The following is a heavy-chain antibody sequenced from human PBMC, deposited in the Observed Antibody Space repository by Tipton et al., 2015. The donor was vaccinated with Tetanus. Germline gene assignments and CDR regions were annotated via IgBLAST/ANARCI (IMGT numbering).Heavy chain of an antibody. D-gene: IGHD4-17*01. Sequence: SLRLSCAASGFTFSSYAMSWVRQAPGKGPEWVSAISGSGGSTYYADSVKGRFNISRDNSKNTLYLQMNSLRAEDTAVYYCAKSRDVPVTPTLYYYYGMGVWGQGTTVTVSS. J-gene: IGHJ6*02. CDR1: GFTFSSYA. CDR2: ISGSGGST. V-gene: IGHV3-23*01. CDR3: AKSRDVPVTPTLYYYYGMGV.